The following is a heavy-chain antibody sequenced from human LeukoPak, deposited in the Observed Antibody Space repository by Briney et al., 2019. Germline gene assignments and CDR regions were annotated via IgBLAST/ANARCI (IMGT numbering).Heavy chain of an antibody. CDR1: GGTFSSYA. Sequence: ASVKVSCKASGGTFSSYAISWVRQAPGQGLEWMGRIIPILGIANYAQKFQGRVTITADKSTSTAYMELSSLRSEDTAVYYCARDDGATGTETFDYWGQGTLVTVSS. V-gene: IGHV1-69*04. D-gene: IGHD1-1*01. CDR2: IIPILGIA. CDR3: ARDDGATGTETFDY. J-gene: IGHJ4*02.